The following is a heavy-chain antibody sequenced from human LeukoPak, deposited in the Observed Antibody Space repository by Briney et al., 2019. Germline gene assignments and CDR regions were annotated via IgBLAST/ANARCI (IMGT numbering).Heavy chain of an antibody. Sequence: GESLKISFKASGYSFNNYWIVWVRQIPGKGVGWMGMIYPGDSNTIYSPSFEGQVTISADKSISTAYLQWSRLKASDTAMYYCARHGSSYYEPRYNWFDPWGQGTLLTVSS. V-gene: IGHV5-51*01. J-gene: IGHJ5*02. CDR2: IYPGDSNT. CDR3: ARHGSSYYEPRYNWFDP. D-gene: IGHD3-16*01. CDR1: GYSFNNYW.